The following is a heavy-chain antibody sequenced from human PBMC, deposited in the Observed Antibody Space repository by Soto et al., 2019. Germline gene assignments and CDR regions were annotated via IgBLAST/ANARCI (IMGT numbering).Heavy chain of an antibody. Sequence: PSETLSLTCTVSGGSISSYYWSWIRQPPGKGLEWIGYIYYSGSTNYNPSLKSRVTISVDTSKNQFPLKLSSVTAADTAVYYCARLDPYSGYEIDYWGQGTLVTVSS. J-gene: IGHJ4*02. CDR2: IYYSGST. CDR3: ARLDPYSGYEIDY. D-gene: IGHD5-12*01. V-gene: IGHV4-59*01. CDR1: GGSISSYY.